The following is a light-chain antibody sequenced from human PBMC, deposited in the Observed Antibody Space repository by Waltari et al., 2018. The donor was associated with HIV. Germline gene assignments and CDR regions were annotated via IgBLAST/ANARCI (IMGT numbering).Light chain of an antibody. CDR2: TND. Sequence: QSVLTQPPSASGTPGQRVTISCSGSSSNIRSNTVKWYQRLPGTAPKLLINTNDQRPPGVPDRFSGSNSGTSASLAISVLQSVDEADYYCASLDYSLHGQVVGGGTKLTVL. CDR1: SSNIRSNT. V-gene: IGLV1-44*01. J-gene: IGLJ2*01. CDR3: ASLDYSLHGQV.